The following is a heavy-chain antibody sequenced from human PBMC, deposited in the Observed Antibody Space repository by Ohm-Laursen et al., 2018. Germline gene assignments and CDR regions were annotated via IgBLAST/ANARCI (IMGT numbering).Heavy chain of an antibody. V-gene: IGHV3-7*03. J-gene: IGHJ3*02. D-gene: IGHD3-16*02. CDR1: GFTFSIKW. CDR3: AGYYDYVWGSYRSDAFDI. Sequence: SLRLSCTASGFTFSIKWMSWVRQAPGKGPEWLANIKPDGTEQYYVDSVKGRFTISRDNAKKSLFLQMNSLRAEDTAVYYCAGYYDYVWGSYRSDAFDIWGQGTMVTVSS. CDR2: IKPDGTEQ.